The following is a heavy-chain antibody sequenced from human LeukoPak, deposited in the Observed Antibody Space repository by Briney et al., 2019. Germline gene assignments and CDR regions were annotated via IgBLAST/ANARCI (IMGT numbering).Heavy chain of an antibody. Sequence: PSETLSLTCTVSGGSISSSSYYWGWIRQPPGKGLEWIGSIYYSGSTYYNPSLKSRVTISVDTSKNQFSLKLSSVTAADTAVYYCARQDNYDFWSGYYQPGWGQGTLVTVSS. CDR1: GGSISSSSYY. CDR3: ARQDNYDFWSGYYQPG. CDR2: IYYSGST. D-gene: IGHD3-3*01. J-gene: IGHJ4*02. V-gene: IGHV4-39*01.